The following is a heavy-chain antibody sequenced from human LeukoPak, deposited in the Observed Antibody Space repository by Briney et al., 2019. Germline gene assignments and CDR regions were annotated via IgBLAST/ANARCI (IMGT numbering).Heavy chain of an antibody. J-gene: IGHJ6*03. Sequence: GTSVKVSCKASGFTFTSSAMQWVRQARGQRLEWIGWIVVGSGNTNYAQKFQERDTITRDMSTSTAYMELSSLRSEDTAVYYCAADYYDSRALGYYYMDVWGKGATVTVSS. D-gene: IGHD3-22*01. CDR3: AADYYDSRALGYYYMDV. CDR1: GFTFTSSA. CDR2: IVVGSGNT. V-gene: IGHV1-58*02.